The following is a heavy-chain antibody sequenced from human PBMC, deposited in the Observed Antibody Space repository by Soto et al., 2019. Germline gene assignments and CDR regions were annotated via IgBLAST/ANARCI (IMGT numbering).Heavy chain of an antibody. CDR3: AREGYYDILTGYYPSGYYGMDV. V-gene: IGHV1-69*12. J-gene: IGHJ6*02. D-gene: IGHD3-9*01. CDR1: GGTFSSYA. Sequence: QVQLVQSGAEVKKPGSSVKVSCKASGGTFSSYAISWVRQAPGQGLEWMGGIIPIFGTANYAQKFQGRVTMTADESTSXXYXEXXSLRSEDTAVYYCAREGYYDILTGYYPSGYYGMDVWGQGTTVTVSS. CDR2: IIPIFGTA.